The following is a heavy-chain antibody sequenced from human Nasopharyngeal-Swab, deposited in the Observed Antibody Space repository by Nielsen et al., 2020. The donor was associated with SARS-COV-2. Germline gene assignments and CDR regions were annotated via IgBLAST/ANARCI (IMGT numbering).Heavy chain of an antibody. CDR2: IYHSGGT. V-gene: IGHV4-4*02. CDR3: AKAAITGGRSNWFDP. J-gene: IGHJ5*02. Sequence: WIRQPPGKGLEWIGEIYHSGGTNYNPSLKSRVTISVDKSKNQFSLKLSSVTAADTAVYYCAKAAITGGRSNWFDPWGQGTLVTVSS. D-gene: IGHD2-2*02.